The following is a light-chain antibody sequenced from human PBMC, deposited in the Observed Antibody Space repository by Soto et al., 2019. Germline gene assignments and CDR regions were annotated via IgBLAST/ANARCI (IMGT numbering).Light chain of an antibody. J-gene: IGKJ2*01. CDR1: QTISTW. CDR3: QQYNTYPYT. V-gene: IGKV1-5*03. Sequence: DIQMTQSPSTLSAAVGDSVTITCRASQTISTWLAWYQQKPGKAPNLLIYMASSLESGVPSRFSGSGSGTEFTLTISSLQPDDFATYYCQQYNTYPYTFGQGTKLEIK. CDR2: MAS.